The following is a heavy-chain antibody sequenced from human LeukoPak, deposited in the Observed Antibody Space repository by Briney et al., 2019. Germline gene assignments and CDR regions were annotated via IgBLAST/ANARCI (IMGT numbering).Heavy chain of an antibody. D-gene: IGHD3-22*01. CDR3: ARDLGTWLSFDY. Sequence: GGSLRLSXAASGFTFSGYRMTWVRQAPGKGLEWVANIKVDGSEKYYVDSVKGRFTISRDNAKNLLYLQMNSLRAEDTGVYYCARDLGTWLSFDYWGQGTLVTVSS. CDR2: IKVDGSEK. J-gene: IGHJ4*02. CDR1: GFTFSGYR. V-gene: IGHV3-7*01.